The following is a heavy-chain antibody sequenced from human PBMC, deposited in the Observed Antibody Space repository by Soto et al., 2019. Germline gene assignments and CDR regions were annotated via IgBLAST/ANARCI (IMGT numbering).Heavy chain of an antibody. D-gene: IGHD2-2*01. CDR1: GFTFSNYD. J-gene: IGHJ4*02. CDR3: AKARGSRTPAPGTY. CDR2: ISGSGGGT. Sequence: HPGGSLRLSCSASGFTFSNYDMSWVRQAPGKGLEWVSTISGSGGGTYYADPVKGRFTISRDNSKNTLSLQMNSLRAEDTAVYYCAKARGSRTPAPGTYWGQGILVTVSS. V-gene: IGHV3-23*01.